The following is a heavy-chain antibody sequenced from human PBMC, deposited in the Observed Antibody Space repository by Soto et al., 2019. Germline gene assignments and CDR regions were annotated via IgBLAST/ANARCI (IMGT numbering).Heavy chain of an antibody. J-gene: IGHJ4*02. D-gene: IGHD3-16*02. CDR1: GGTFSSYA. V-gene: IGHV1-69*06. CDR3: ARVLGPLFDY. Sequence: AASLKVSCKASGGTFSSYAISWVRQAPGQGLEWMGGIIPIFGTANYAQKFQGRVTITADKSTSTAYMELSSLRSEDTAVYYCARVLGPLFDYWGQGTLVTSPQ. CDR2: IIPIFGTA.